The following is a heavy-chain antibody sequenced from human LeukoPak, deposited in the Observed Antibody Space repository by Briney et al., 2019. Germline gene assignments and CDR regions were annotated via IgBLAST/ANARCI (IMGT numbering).Heavy chain of an antibody. CDR3: ARVWDRYFDWLLAFDY. D-gene: IGHD3-9*01. V-gene: IGHV4-59*01. CDR1: GGSISSYY. Sequence: PSETLSLTCTVSGGSISSYYWSWIRQPPGKGLEWIGYIYYSGSTNYTPSLKSRVTISVDTSKNQFSLKLSSVTAADTAVYYCARVWDRYFDWLLAFDYWGQGTLVTVSS. J-gene: IGHJ4*02. CDR2: IYYSGST.